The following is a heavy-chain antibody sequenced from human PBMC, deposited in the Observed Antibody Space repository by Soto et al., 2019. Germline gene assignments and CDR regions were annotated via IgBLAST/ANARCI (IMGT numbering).Heavy chain of an antibody. CDR1: GFIVSDNY. CDR3: AKDTTGYCSSTSCPSRFDY. V-gene: IGHV3-30*18. CDR2: ISYDGSNK. Sequence: GGSLRLSCAASGFIVSDNYMNWVRQAPGKGLEWVAVISYDGSNKYYADSVKGRITISRDNSKNTLYLQMNSLRAEDTAVYYCAKDTTGYCSSTSCPSRFDYWGQGTLVTVSS. J-gene: IGHJ4*02. D-gene: IGHD2-2*01.